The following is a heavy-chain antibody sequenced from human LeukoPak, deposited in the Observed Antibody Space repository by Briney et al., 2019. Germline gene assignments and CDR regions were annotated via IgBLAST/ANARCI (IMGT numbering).Heavy chain of an antibody. D-gene: IGHD2-8*01. CDR3: AKVNLGYCTNGVCSSFDY. Sequence: GGSLRLSSAASGFTFSSYAMTWVRQAPGKGLEWVSGTSGSGGSTYYADSVKGRFTISRDNSKNTLYLQMNSLRAEDTAVYYCAKVNLGYCTNGVCSSFDYWGQGTLVTVSS. CDR1: GFTFSSYA. V-gene: IGHV3-23*01. CDR2: TSGSGGST. J-gene: IGHJ4*02.